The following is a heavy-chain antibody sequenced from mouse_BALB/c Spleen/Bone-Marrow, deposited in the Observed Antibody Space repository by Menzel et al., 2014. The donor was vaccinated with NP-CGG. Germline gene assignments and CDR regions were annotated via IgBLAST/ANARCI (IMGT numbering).Heavy chain of an antibody. CDR2: ISSGSGST. CDR3: ARHMIRGFAY. V-gene: IGHV5-12-1*01. CDR1: GFAFSSYD. Sequence: DVRVVESGGGLVKAGGSLKLSCAASGFAFSSYDMSWVRQTPVKRLVWVASISSGSGSTYYSDTVKGRFTISRDNAKNTLYLEMSSLKSEDAAMYYCARHMIRGFAYWGQGTLVTVSA. J-gene: IGHJ3*01. D-gene: IGHD2-4*01.